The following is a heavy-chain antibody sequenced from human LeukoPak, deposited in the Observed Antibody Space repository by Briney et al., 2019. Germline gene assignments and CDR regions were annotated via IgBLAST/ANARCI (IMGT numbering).Heavy chain of an antibody. D-gene: IGHD3-10*01. J-gene: IGHJ4*02. CDR2: ISYDGSNK. Sequence: GGSLRLSCAASGLTFSSYAMHWVRQAPGKGLEWVAVISYDGSNKYYADSVKGRFTISRDNSKNTLYLQMNSLRAEDTAVYYCARDPFHYGSGSYPDYWGQGTLVTVSS. CDR3: ARDPFHYGSGSYPDY. V-gene: IGHV3-30*04. CDR1: GLTFSSYA.